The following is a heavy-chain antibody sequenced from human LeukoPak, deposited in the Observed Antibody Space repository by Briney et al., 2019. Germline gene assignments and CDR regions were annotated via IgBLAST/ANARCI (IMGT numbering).Heavy chain of an antibody. V-gene: IGHV1-18*01. CDR1: GYTFTGYG. Sequence: GASVKVSCKASGYTFTGYGISWVRQAPGQGLEWMGWISAYNGNTNYAQKLQGRVTMTTDTSTSTAYMELRSLRSDDTAVYYCARGGVEGIVGATTYGYWGQGTLVTVSS. J-gene: IGHJ4*02. CDR3: ARGGVEGIVGATTYGY. D-gene: IGHD1-26*01. CDR2: ISAYNGNT.